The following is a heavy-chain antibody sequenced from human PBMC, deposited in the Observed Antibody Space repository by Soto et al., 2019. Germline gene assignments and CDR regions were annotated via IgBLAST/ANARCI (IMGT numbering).Heavy chain of an antibody. CDR3: ARVEAVAGLYNYPGLDA. Sequence: QVQLVQSGAEVKKPGSSVKVSCKVSGGTFSNYAIDWVRLAPGHGLEWMGGIVPIFGTTYYTQKFQGRATIIADDSTTTAYLEMSSLRSEDTAIYYCARVEAVAGLYNYPGLDAWGQGTAVTVSS. D-gene: IGHD6-19*01. J-gene: IGHJ6*02. CDR1: GGTFSNYA. V-gene: IGHV1-69*12. CDR2: IVPIFGTT.